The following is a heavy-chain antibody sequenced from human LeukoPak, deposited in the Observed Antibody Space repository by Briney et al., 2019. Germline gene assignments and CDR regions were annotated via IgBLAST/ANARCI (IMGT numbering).Heavy chain of an antibody. Sequence: GGSLRVSCAASGFTFSSYAMSWVRQAPGKGLEWVSSISGSGDNTYYADSVKGRFTISRDNSKNTLYLQMSSLRADDTAVYYCAKEERAAAGRDFEYWGQGTLVTVSS. J-gene: IGHJ4*02. D-gene: IGHD6-13*01. CDR2: ISGSGDNT. CDR3: AKEERAAAGRDFEY. V-gene: IGHV3-23*01. CDR1: GFTFSSYA.